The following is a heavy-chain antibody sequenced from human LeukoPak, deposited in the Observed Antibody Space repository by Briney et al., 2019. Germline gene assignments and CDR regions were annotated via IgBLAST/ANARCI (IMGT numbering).Heavy chain of an antibody. Sequence: GESLQISCKGSGYIFTNYWIGWVRQMPGKGLEWMGIIYPGDFDTRYSPSFEGRVTISAEKSISTAYLQWSSLKASDTAIYYCARRVTFGGSIVAAFDIWGQGTMVTVSS. J-gene: IGHJ3*02. CDR2: IYPGDFDT. V-gene: IGHV5-51*01. D-gene: IGHD3-16*02. CDR1: GYIFTNYW. CDR3: ARRVTFGGSIVAAFDI.